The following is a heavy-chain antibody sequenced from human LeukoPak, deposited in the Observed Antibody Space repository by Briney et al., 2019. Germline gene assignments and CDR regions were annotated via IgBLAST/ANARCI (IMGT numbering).Heavy chain of an antibody. CDR2: IYYSGST. J-gene: IGHJ3*02. Sequence: SETLSLTCTVSGGSISSSSYYWGWIRQPPGKGLEWIGSIYYSGSTYYNPSLKSRVTISVDTSKNQFSQKLSSVTAADTAVYYCARPPPYMGAFDIWGQGTMVTVSS. D-gene: IGHD2-21*01. V-gene: IGHV4-39*01. CDR3: ARPPPYMGAFDI. CDR1: GGSISSSSYY.